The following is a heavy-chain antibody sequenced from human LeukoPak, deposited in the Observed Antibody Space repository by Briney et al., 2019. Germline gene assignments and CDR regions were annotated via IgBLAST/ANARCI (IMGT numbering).Heavy chain of an antibody. CDR1: GFSFRNYA. Sequence: GGSLRLSCVASGFSFRNYAIHWVRQAPGKGLEYVSVINTDGRITYYADSVKGRFTISRDNSKNTVYLQMGSLRGEDMAVYYCARDGGSFCDFDYWGQGALVAVSS. CDR3: ARDGGSFCDFDY. D-gene: IGHD1-26*01. V-gene: IGHV3-64*02. J-gene: IGHJ4*02. CDR2: INTDGRIT.